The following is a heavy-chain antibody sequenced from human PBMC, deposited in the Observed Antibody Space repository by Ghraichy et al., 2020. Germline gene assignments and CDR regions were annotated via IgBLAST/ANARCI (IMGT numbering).Heavy chain of an antibody. J-gene: IGHJ6*02. D-gene: IGHD5-18*01. V-gene: IGHV3-21*01. CDR1: GFTFSSYS. CDR3: ARGVATASRRYGMDV. CDR2: ISSSSSYI. Sequence: GGSLRLSCAASGFTFSSYSMNWVRQAPGKGPEWVSSISSSSSYIYYADSVKGRFTISRDNAKNSLYLQMNSLRAEDTAVYYCARGVATASRRYGMDVWGQGTTVTVSS.